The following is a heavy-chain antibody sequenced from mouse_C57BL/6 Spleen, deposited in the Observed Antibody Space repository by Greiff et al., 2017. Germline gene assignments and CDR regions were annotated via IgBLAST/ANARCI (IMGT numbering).Heavy chain of an antibody. D-gene: IGHD1-1*01. J-gene: IGHJ1*03. CDR1: GFTFSDYY. CDR2: ISNGGGST. CDR3: ARHGVITTVVEGYFDV. V-gene: IGHV5-12*01. Sequence: VQLKESGGGLVQPGGSLKLSCAASGFTFSDYYMYWVRQTPEQRLEWVAYISNGGGSTYYPDTVKGRFTISRDNAKNTLYLQMSRLKSEDTAMYYCARHGVITTVVEGYFDVWGTGTTVTVSS.